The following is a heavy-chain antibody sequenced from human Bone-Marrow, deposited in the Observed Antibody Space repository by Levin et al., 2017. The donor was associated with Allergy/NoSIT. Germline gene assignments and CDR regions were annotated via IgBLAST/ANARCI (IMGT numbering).Heavy chain of an antibody. V-gene: IGHV1-69*13. CDR3: ARSPRGVIITFDY. CDR1: GGTFSSYA. Sequence: SVKVSCKASGGTFSSYAISWVRQAPGQGLEWMGGIIPIFGTANYAQKFQGRVTITADESTSTAYMELSSLRSEDTAVYYCARSPRGVIITFDYWGQGTLVTVSS. CDR2: IIPIFGTA. J-gene: IGHJ4*02. D-gene: IGHD3-10*01.